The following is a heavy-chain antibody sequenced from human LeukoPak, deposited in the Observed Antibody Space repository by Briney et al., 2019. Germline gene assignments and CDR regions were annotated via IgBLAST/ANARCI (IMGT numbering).Heavy chain of an antibody. J-gene: IGHJ6*03. Sequence: PGGSLRLSCATSGFTFSFYSMNWVRQAPGKGLEWVSYIGTSSATIYYADSVKGRFTISRDNAKNLVHLQMNSLRAEDTALYYCARGGPRSPYSYYMDVWGKGTTVTVSS. CDR1: GFTFSFYS. CDR3: ARGGPRSPYSYYMDV. CDR2: IGTSSATI. D-gene: IGHD3-16*01. V-gene: IGHV3-48*01.